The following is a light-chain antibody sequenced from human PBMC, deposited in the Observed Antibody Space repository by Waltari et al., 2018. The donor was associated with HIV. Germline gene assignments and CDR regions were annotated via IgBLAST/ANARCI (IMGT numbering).Light chain of an antibody. J-gene: IGKJ3*01. CDR2: DAS. CDR1: QSVTTY. V-gene: IGKV3-11*01. Sequence: EIVLTQSPATLSLSPGERATLSCRASQSVTTYLAWFQQKPGQPPRLLIFDASSRATGVPARFSGSGSGTDFSLTISSLEPEDFAIYYCQARHSWPPLFTFGPGTKVEMK. CDR3: QARHSWPPLFT.